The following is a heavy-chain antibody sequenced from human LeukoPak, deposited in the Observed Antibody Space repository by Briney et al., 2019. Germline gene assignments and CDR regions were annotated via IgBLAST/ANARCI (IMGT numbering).Heavy chain of an antibody. J-gene: IGHJ4*02. V-gene: IGHV3-7*04. D-gene: IGHD6-19*01. CDR2: IKQDGSAK. CDR3: ARTIREQWLTIDY. CDR1: RFTFSNYW. Sequence: PGGSLRLSCAASRFTFSNYWMNWVRQAPGKGLEWVANIKQDGSAKYYVDSVKGRFTISRDNAKNSLYLQMNSLGAEDTAVYYCARTIREQWLTIDYWGQGTLVTFSS.